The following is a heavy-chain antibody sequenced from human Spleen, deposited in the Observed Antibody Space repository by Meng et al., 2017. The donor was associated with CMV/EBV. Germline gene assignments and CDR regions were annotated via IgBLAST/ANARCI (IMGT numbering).Heavy chain of an antibody. CDR2: ISPYNGNT. D-gene: IGHD1-26*01. J-gene: IGHJ5*02. Sequence: VSCKTSGYSFTSYGISWVRQAPGQGLEWMGRISPYNGNTNYPQKFKGRVILITETSTTTAYMELRSLRSDDTAVYYCARDRSIWFDPWGQGTLVTVSS. V-gene: IGHV1-18*01. CDR1: GYSFTSYG. CDR3: ARDRSIWFDP.